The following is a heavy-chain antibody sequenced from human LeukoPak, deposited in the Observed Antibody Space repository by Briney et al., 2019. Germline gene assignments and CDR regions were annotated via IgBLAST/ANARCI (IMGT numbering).Heavy chain of an antibody. J-gene: IGHJ4*02. CDR1: GDSVSSNSAA. Sequence: SQTLSLTCAISGDSVSSNSAAWNWFRQSPSRGLEWLGRTYYRSKWYNDYAVSVKSRITINPDTSKNQFSLQLNSVTPEDTAVYYCAKDPRGKYGSGSPYYFDYWGQGTLVTVSS. D-gene: IGHD3-10*01. CDR2: TYYRSKWYN. V-gene: IGHV6-1*01. CDR3: AKDPRGKYGSGSPYYFDY.